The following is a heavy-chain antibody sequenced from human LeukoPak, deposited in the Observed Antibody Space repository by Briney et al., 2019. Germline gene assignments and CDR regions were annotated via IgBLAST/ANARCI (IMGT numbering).Heavy chain of an antibody. CDR3: ARYGGYGYVQRFRAFDI. CDR1: GGSISSGGYY. V-gene: IGHV4-31*03. CDR2: IYYSGST. Sequence: SETLSLTCTVSGGSISSGGYYWSWIRQHPGKGLEWIGYIYYSGSTYYNPSLKSRVTISVDTSKNQFSLKLSSVTAADTAVYYCARYGGYGYVQRFRAFDIWGQGTMVTVSS. J-gene: IGHJ3*02. D-gene: IGHD5-18*01.